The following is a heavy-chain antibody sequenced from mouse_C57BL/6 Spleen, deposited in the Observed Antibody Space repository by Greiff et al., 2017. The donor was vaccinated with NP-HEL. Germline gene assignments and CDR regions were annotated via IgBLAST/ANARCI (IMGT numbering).Heavy chain of an antibody. V-gene: IGHV7-3*01. CDR1: GFTFTDYY. CDR3: ARYLTAQAADYYAMDY. Sequence: EVQLQESGGGLVQPGGSLSLSCAASGFTFTDYYMSWVRQPPGKALEWLGFIRNKANGYTTEYSASVKGRFTISRDNSQSILYLQMNALRAEDSATYYCARYLTAQAADYYAMDYWGQGTSVTVSS. CDR2: IRNKANGYTT. D-gene: IGHD3-2*02. J-gene: IGHJ4*01.